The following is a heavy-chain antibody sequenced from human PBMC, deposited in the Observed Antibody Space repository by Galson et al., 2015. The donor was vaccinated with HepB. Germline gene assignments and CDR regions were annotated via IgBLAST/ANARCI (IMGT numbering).Heavy chain of an antibody. V-gene: IGHV2-5*02. CDR3: AHTYYGDYGVDAFDI. D-gene: IGHD4-17*01. CDR2: IYWDDDK. Sequence: LAKPTQTLPLTCTFSGFSLSTSGVGAGWLRQPPGKALEWLALIYWDDDKRYIPSLKSRLTITKDTSKNQVVLTMSNMDPGDTATYYCAHTYYGDYGVDAFDIWGQGTMVTVSS. J-gene: IGHJ3*02. CDR1: GFSLSTSGVG.